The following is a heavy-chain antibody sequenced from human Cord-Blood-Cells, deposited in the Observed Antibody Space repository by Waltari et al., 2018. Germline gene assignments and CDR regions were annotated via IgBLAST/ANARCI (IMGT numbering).Heavy chain of an antibody. CDR2: LNHSGST. V-gene: IGHV4-34*01. Sequence: QVQLQQWGAGLLKPSETLSLTCAVYGGSFSGYYWSWIRQPPGKGLEWIGELNHSGSTHCNPSLKSRGTISGDTSKNQFTLKLSSVTAADTAVYYCARGSDDFWSGYHQYNWFDPCGEGTLVTVSS. J-gene: IGHJ5*02. CDR3: ARGSDDFWSGYHQYNWFDP. D-gene: IGHD3-3*01. CDR1: GGSFSGYY.